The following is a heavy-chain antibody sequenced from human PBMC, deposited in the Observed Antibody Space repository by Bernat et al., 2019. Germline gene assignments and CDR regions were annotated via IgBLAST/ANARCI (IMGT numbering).Heavy chain of an antibody. CDR3: VRAELS. CDR1: GFTFSSYT. CDR2: INRDSSDI. V-gene: IGHV3-21*01. Sequence: EVQLVESGGGLVKPGGSLRLSCVGIGFTFSSYTMNWVRRAPGKGLEWVSAINRDSSDIYFADSVKGRFTISRDNAKNSLYLQMNSLRAEDTAVYYCVRAELSWGQGTTVTVSS. J-gene: IGHJ6*02. D-gene: IGHD1-14*01.